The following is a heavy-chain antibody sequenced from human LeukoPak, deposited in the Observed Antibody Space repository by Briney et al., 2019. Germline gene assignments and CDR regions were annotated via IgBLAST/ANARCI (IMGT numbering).Heavy chain of an antibody. CDR2: INHSGST. Sequence: SETLSLTCAVYGGPFSGYYWSWIRQPPGKGLEWIGEINHSGSTNYNPSLKSRVTISVDTSKNQFSLKLSSVTAADTAVYYCARGAGTYSRPGYWGQGTLVTVSS. CDR1: GGPFSGYY. J-gene: IGHJ4*02. CDR3: ARGAGTYSRPGY. V-gene: IGHV4-34*01. D-gene: IGHD1-1*01.